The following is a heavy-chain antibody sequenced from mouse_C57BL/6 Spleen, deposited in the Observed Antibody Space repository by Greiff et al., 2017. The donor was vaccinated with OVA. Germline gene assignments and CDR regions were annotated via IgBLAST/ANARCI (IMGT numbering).Heavy chain of an antibody. Sequence: QVQLQQPGAELVMPGASVKLSCKASGYTFTSYWMHWVKQRPGQGLEWIGEIDPSDSYTNYNQKFTGKSTLTVDKSSSTAYMQLSSLTSEDSAVYYCAIYYGNYPAWFAYWGQGTLATVSA. V-gene: IGHV1-69*01. CDR1: GYTFTSYW. CDR3: AIYYGNYPAWFAY. J-gene: IGHJ3*01. CDR2: IDPSDSYT. D-gene: IGHD2-1*01.